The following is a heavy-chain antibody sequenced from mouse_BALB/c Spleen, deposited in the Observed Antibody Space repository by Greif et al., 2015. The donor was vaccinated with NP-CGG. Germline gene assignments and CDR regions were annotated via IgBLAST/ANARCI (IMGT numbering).Heavy chain of an antibody. J-gene: IGHJ4*01. CDR2: ISSGSSTI. CDR3: ARGVIAYYYYAMDY. CDR1: GFTFSSFG. Sequence: EVKLVESGGGLVQPGGSRKLSCAASGFTFSSFGMHWVRQAPEKGLEWVAYISSGSSTIYYADTVKGRFTISRDNPKNTLFLQMNSLRSEDTAMYYCARGVIAYYYYAMDYWGQGTSVTVSS. V-gene: IGHV5-17*02. D-gene: IGHD6-5*01.